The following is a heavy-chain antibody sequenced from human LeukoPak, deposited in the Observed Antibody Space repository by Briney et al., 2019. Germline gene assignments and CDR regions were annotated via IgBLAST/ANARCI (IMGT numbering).Heavy chain of an antibody. V-gene: IGHV6-1*01. CDR3: ARVSTAARLDYYYYMDV. D-gene: IGHD6-6*01. Sequence: SQTLSLTCAISGDSDSSNSAAWNWIRQSPSRGLEWLGRTYYRSKWYNDYAVSVKSRITINPDTSKNQFSLQLNSVTPEDTAVYYCARVSTAARLDYYYYMDVWGKGTTVTVSS. CDR1: GDSDSSNSAA. J-gene: IGHJ6*03. CDR2: TYYRSKWYN.